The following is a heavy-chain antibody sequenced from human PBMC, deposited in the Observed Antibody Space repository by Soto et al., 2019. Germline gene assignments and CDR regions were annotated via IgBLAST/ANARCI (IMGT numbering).Heavy chain of an antibody. J-gene: IGHJ4*02. CDR3: ARVYSSGSGWMYYFDF. CDR1: SGSISTGNW. CDR2: IDYTGAT. Sequence: QVELQESGPRLVKSSGTLSLTCEVSSGSISTGNWWSWFGQPPGKGLEWIGEIDYTGATNYNPSLKRRVTMTMDKSKDQFSLILTSATAADTAVYYCARVYSSGSGWMYYFDFWGQGILVSVSS. V-gene: IGHV4-4*02. D-gene: IGHD6-25*01.